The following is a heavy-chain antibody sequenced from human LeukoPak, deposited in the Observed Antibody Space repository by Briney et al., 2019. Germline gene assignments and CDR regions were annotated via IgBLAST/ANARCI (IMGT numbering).Heavy chain of an antibody. CDR2: IYYSGST. J-gene: IGHJ6*03. CDR1: GGSISSNSYY. V-gene: IGHV4-39*07. D-gene: IGHD2-15*01. Sequence: SETLSLTCIVSGGSISSNSYYWGWIRQPPGKGLEWIGSIYYSGSTYYNPSLKSRVTISVDTSKNQFSLKLSSVTAADTAVYYCARLGYCSGGSCYYYYYMDVWGKGTTVTVSS. CDR3: ARLGYCSGGSCYYYYYMDV.